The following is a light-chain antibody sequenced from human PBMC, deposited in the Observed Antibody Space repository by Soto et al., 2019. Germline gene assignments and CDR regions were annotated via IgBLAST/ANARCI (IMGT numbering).Light chain of an antibody. J-gene: IGKJ1*01. CDR1: ERLSSVY. CDR2: GAS. CDR3: QHYNSYSRA. Sequence: EIVLTQSPGTLSLSPGERATLSCRASERLSSVYLAWYQQRPGPPPRLLIYGASTRATGIPARFSGSGSGTDFTLTISSLQPEDFATYYCQHYNSYSRAFGQGTKVEI. V-gene: IGKV3-20*01.